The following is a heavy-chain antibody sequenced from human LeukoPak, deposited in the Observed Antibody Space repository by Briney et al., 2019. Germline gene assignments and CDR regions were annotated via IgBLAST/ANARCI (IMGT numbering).Heavy chain of an antibody. Sequence: SETLSLTCTVSGGSISSYYWSWIRQPPGKGLEWIGYIYYSGSTNYNPSLKSRVTISVDTSKNQFSLKLSSVTAADTAVYYCGRTRIYYGMDVWGQGTTVTVSS. CDR1: GGSISSYY. CDR3: GRTRIYYGMDV. CDR2: IYYSGST. J-gene: IGHJ6*02. V-gene: IGHV4-59*01.